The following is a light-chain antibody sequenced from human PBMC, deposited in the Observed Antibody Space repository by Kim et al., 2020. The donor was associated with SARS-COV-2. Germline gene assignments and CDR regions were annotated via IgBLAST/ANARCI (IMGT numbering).Light chain of an antibody. Sequence: SYELTQPPSVSVSPGQTASVTCSGDQLGDKYVCWYQQRSGQSPVLIIYQDAKRPSGIPERFSASNSGNTATLTTSATQAMDEADYYCQAWDSSTSVFGPG. CDR1: QLGDKY. J-gene: IGLJ1*01. CDR2: QDA. CDR3: QAWDSSTSV. V-gene: IGLV3-1*01.